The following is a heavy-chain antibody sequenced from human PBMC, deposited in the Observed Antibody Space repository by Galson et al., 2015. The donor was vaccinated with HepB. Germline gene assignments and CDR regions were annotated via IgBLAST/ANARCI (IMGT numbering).Heavy chain of an antibody. CDR2: IIPIFGTA. CDR3: ARRYNWNDWDYYYGMDV. Sequence: SVKVSCKASGGTFRNYAISWVRQAPGQGLEWMGGIIPIFGTANYAQKFQGRVTITADESTSTAYMELSSLRSEDTAVYYCARRYNWNDWDYYYGMDVWGQGTTVTVSS. V-gene: IGHV1-69*13. CDR1: GGTFRNYA. D-gene: IGHD1-1*01. J-gene: IGHJ6*02.